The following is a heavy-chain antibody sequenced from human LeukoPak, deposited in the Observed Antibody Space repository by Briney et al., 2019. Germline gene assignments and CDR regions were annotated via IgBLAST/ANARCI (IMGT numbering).Heavy chain of an antibody. CDR3: AGSYGDYVAWFDP. CDR2: IYYSGST. J-gene: IGHJ5*02. V-gene: IGHV4-59*08. Sequence: SETQSLTCTVSGGSISSYYWSWIRQPPGKGLEWIGYIYYSGSTNYNPSLKSRVTISVDTSKNQFSLKLSSVTAADTAVYYCAGSYGDYVAWFDPWGQGTLVTVSS. CDR1: GGSISSYY. D-gene: IGHD4-17*01.